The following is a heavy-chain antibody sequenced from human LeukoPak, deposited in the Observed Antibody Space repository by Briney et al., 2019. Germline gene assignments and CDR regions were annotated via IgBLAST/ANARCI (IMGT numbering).Heavy chain of an antibody. CDR1: GGSISSSSYY. Sequence: PSETLSLTYTVSGGSISSSSYYWGWIRQPPGKGLEWIGSIYYSGSTYYNPSLKSRVTISVDTSKNQFSLKLSSVTAADTAVYYCARLRPNTIFGVVMSHMDVWGKGTTVTVSS. CDR2: IYYSGST. J-gene: IGHJ6*03. CDR3: ARLRPNTIFGVVMSHMDV. D-gene: IGHD3-3*01. V-gene: IGHV4-39*01.